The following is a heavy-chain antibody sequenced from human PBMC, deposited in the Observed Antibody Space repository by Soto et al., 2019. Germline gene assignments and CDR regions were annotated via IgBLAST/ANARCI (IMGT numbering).Heavy chain of an antibody. Sequence: ASVKVSCKASGYTFTSYGISWVRQAPGQGLEWMGWISAYNGNTNYAQKXQGXXXXXXXXXXXTAYMELRSLRSEDTAVYYCARAQYDSSGNYSPLDYWGQGTLVTVSS. J-gene: IGHJ4*02. D-gene: IGHD3-22*01. CDR2: ISAYNGNT. CDR1: GYTFTSYG. CDR3: ARAQYDSSGNYSPLDY. V-gene: IGHV1-18*01.